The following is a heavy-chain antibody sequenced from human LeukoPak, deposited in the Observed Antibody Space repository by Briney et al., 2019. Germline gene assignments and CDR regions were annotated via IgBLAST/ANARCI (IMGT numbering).Heavy chain of an antibody. CDR3: ARDLGSTSWSGYYFDY. J-gene: IGHJ4*02. CDR2: ISSSSSYI. V-gene: IGHV3-21*01. Sequence: GGSLRLSCAASGFTFSSYSMNWVRQAPGKGLEWVSYISSSSSYIYYADSVKGRFTISRDNAKNSLYLQMNSLRAEDTAVYYCARDLGSTSWSGYYFDYWGQGTLVTVSS. CDR1: GFTFSSYS. D-gene: IGHD2-2*01.